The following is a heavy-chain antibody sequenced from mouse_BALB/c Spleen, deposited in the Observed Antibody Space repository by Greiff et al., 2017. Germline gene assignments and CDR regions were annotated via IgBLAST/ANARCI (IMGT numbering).Heavy chain of an antibody. J-gene: IGHJ2*01. CDR2: IWTGGGT. CDR3: VRDLGRDFDY. Sequence: ESGPGLVAPSQSLSITCTVSGFSLTSYDISWIRQPPGKGLEWLGVIWTGGGTNYNSAFMSRLSISKDNSKSQVFLKMNSLQTDDTAIYYCVRDLGRDFDYWGQGTTLTVSS. CDR1: GFSLTSYD. D-gene: IGHD4-1*01. V-gene: IGHV2-9-2*01.